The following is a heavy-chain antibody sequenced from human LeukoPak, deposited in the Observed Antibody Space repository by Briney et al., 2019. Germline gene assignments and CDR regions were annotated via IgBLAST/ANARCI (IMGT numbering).Heavy chain of an antibody. CDR1: GGSISSYY. Sequence: SETLSLTCTVSGGSISSYYWSWIRQPPGKGLEWIGYIYYSGSTNYNPSLKSRVTISVDTSKNQFSLKLSSVTAADTAVYYCARALGYYDSSGYYYTFDYWGQGTLVTDSS. CDR2: IYYSGST. CDR3: ARALGYYDSSGYYYTFDY. V-gene: IGHV4-59*08. J-gene: IGHJ4*02. D-gene: IGHD3-22*01.